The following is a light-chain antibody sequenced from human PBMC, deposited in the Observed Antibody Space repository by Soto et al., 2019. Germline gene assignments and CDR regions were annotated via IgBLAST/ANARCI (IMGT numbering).Light chain of an antibody. CDR1: GSDVGRYDF. CDR3: AAWDDSLSGWV. Sequence: QSVLTQPPSASGSPGQSVTISCTGTGSDVGRYDFVSWYQQVPGKAPKLLIYRNNQRPSGVPDRFSGSKSGTSASLAISGLRSEDEADYYCAAWDDSLSGWVFGGGTQLTVL. V-gene: IGLV1-47*01. CDR2: RNN. J-gene: IGLJ7*01.